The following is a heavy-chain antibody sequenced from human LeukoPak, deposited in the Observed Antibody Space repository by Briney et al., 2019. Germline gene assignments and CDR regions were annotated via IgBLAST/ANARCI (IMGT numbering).Heavy chain of an antibody. CDR3: ARPAGPNGYSYGTGFDY. Sequence: ASVKVSCKASGGTFSSYAISWVRQAPGQGLEWMGYINTNTGNPTYAQGFTGRFVFSLDTSVSTAYLQISSLKAEDTAVYYCARPAGPNGYSYGTGFDYWGQGTLVTVSS. CDR2: INTNTGNP. D-gene: IGHD5-18*01. V-gene: IGHV7-4-1*02. CDR1: GGTFSSYA. J-gene: IGHJ4*02.